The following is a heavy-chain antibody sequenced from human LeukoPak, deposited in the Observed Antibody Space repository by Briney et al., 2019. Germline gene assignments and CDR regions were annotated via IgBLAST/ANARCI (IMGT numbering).Heavy chain of an antibody. CDR2: ISGSGGST. D-gene: IGHD3-22*01. CDR3: AKDADFNYDSSGYYRDSSFDY. J-gene: IGHJ4*02. Sequence: GGSLRLSCAASGFTFSSYAMSWVRQAPGKGLEWVSAISGSGGSTYYADSVKGRFTISRDNSKNTLYLQMNSLRAEDTAVYYCAKDADFNYDSSGYYRDSSFDYWGQGTLVTVSS. V-gene: IGHV3-23*01. CDR1: GFTFSSYA.